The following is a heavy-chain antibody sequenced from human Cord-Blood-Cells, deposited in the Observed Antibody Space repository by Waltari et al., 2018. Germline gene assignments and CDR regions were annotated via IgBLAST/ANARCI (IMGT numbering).Heavy chain of an antibody. Sequence: EVQLVESGGGLVKPGGSLRLSCAASGFTFRSSSMHWVRQAPGKGLEWVSSISSSSSYIYYADSVKGRFTISRDNAKNSLYLQMNSLRAEDTAVYYCARDGTGSTDFDYWGQGTLVTVSS. V-gene: IGHV3-21*01. CDR2: ISSSSSYI. J-gene: IGHJ4*02. D-gene: IGHD2-8*02. CDR3: ARDGTGSTDFDY. CDR1: GFTFRSSS.